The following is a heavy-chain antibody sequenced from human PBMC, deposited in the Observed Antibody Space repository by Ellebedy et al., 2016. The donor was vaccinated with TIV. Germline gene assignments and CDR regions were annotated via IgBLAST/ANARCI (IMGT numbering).Heavy chain of an antibody. CDR2: IYYSART. CDR3: ARDSDYDGMDV. D-gene: IGHD4/OR15-4a*01. V-gene: IGHV4-31*03. Sequence: SETLSLTCNVSGGSINSAGYYWNWIRHRPGKGLEWIGYIYYSARTYYNPFLESRLTISLDTSKNQFSLTLRSVTAADTAVYYCARDSDYDGMDVWGQGTTVTVSS. CDR1: GGSINSAGYY. J-gene: IGHJ6*02.